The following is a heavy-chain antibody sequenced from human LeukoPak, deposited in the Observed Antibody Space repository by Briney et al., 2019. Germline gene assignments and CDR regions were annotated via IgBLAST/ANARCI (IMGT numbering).Heavy chain of an antibody. CDR3: ARERTSYGDVGY. J-gene: IGHJ4*02. CDR2: IIPIFGTA. CDR1: GGTFSSYA. Sequence: GASVKVSCKASGGTFSSYAISRVRQAPGQGLEWMGGIIPIFGTANYAQKFQGRVTITADESTSTAYMELSSLRSEDTAVYYCARERTSYGDVGYWGQGTLVTVSS. D-gene: IGHD4-17*01. V-gene: IGHV1-69*13.